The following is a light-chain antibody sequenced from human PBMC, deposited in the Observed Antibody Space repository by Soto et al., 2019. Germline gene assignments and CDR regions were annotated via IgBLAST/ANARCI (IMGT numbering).Light chain of an antibody. Sequence: VLTQSPGTLSLSPGERATLSCRASQTVSSNYLAWYQQKPGQAPRLLIYGASSRATGIPDRFSGSGSGTDSTLSLSRLEPEDVAVYFCQQEGSTVSYTFGHGNKLEIK. V-gene: IGKV3-20*01. CDR2: GAS. CDR3: QQEGSTVSYT. J-gene: IGKJ2*01. CDR1: QTVSSNY.